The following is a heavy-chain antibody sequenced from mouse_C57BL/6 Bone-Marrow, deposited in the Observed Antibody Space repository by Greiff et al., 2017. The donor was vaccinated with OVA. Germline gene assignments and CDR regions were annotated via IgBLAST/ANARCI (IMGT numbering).Heavy chain of an antibody. Sequence: QVTLKESGPGILQPSPTLSLTCSSSGFSLSTFGMGVGWIRQPSGKGLEWLAHIWWGDDKYYNQALKSRPTISKDTSKNQVFLKIANVDTAHTATYYGARIALLDYDGHWGQGTTLTVSS. V-gene: IGHV8-8*01. D-gene: IGHD2-4*01. CDR2: IWWGDDK. J-gene: IGHJ2*01. CDR1: GFSLSTFGMG. CDR3: ARIALLDYDGH.